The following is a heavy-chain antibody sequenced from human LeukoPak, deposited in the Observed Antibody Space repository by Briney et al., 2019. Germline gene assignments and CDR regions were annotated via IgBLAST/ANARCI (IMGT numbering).Heavy chain of an antibody. J-gene: IGHJ4*02. CDR2: IHYSGST. V-gene: IGHV4-59*01. CDR1: GDSISSYY. Sequence: SETLSLTCTVSGDSISSYYWHWIRQPPGKRLEWIGYIHYSGSTNYNPSLKRRLVTSVDTSKNQFSLRLSSVTAADTAVYYCAIGRGSYFDYWGQGTLVTVSS. CDR3: AIGRGSYFDY. D-gene: IGHD3-16*01.